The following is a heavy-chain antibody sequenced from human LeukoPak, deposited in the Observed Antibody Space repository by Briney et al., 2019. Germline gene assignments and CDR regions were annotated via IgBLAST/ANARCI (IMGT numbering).Heavy chain of an antibody. V-gene: IGHV3-74*01. D-gene: IGHD1-26*01. Sequence: GGSLRLSCAASGFTFSNYWIHWVRQAPGKGLVWVSRINPAGNYGNYADSVKGRFTNSRDNAKNTVYLQMNSLRAEDTALFYCVRDWDHFDFDSWGQGTLVTVSS. CDR2: INPAGNYG. J-gene: IGHJ5*01. CDR1: GFTFSNYW. CDR3: VRDWDHFDFDS.